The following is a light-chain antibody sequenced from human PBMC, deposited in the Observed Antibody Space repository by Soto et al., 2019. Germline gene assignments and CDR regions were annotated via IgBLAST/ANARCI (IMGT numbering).Light chain of an antibody. Sequence: DIQMTRAPSSVSSSVGDRFTVTCRASQSISSYLNWYQQKPGKAPKLLIYAASSLQSGVPSRFSGSGSGTDFTLTISSLEPEDFAVYFCQHRADWWTFGQGTKVDIK. CDR2: AAS. J-gene: IGKJ1*01. CDR3: QHRADWWT. V-gene: IGKV1-39*01. CDR1: QSISSY.